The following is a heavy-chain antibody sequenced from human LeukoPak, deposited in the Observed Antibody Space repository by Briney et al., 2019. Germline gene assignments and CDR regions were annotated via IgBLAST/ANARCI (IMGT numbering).Heavy chain of an antibody. D-gene: IGHD3-10*01. Sequence: SQTLSLTCTVSGGSISSGSYYWSWIRQPAGKGLEWIGRIYTSGSTNYNPSLKSRVTISVDTSKNQFSLKLSSVTAADTAVYYCARDRGYYGSGSPYYYYYMDVWGKGTTVTISS. V-gene: IGHV4-61*02. CDR2: IYTSGST. CDR3: ARDRGYYGSGSPYYYYYMDV. CDR1: GGSISSGSYY. J-gene: IGHJ6*03.